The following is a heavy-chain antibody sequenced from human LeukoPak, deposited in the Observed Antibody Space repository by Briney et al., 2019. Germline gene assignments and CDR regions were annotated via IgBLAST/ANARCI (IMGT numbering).Heavy chain of an antibody. J-gene: IGHJ5*02. CDR1: GGSISSGDYY. CDR2: IYHSGST. V-gene: IGHV4-4*02. D-gene: IGHD6-19*01. CDR3: ARAAIAVAARGWFDP. Sequence: SETLSLTCTVSGGSISSGDYYWSWVRQPPGKGLEWIGEIYHSGSTNYNPSLKSRVTISVDKSKNQFSLKLSSVTAADTAVYYCARAAIAVAARGWFDPWGQGTLVTVSS.